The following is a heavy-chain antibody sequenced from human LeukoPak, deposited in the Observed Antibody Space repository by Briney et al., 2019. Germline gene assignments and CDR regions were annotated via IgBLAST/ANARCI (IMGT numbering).Heavy chain of an antibody. D-gene: IGHD3-3*01. Sequence: PSETLSLTCTVSGGSISSGSYYWSWIRQPAGKGLEWIGRIYTSGSTNYNPSLKSRVTISVDTSKNQFSLKLSSVTAADTAVYYCARGLIWSGYSLDFGYWGQGTLVTVSS. V-gene: IGHV4-61*02. CDR2: IYTSGST. J-gene: IGHJ4*02. CDR1: GGSISSGSYY. CDR3: ARGLIWSGYSLDFGY.